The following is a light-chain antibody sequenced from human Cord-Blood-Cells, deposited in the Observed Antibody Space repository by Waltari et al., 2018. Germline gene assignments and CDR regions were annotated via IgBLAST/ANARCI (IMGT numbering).Light chain of an antibody. Sequence: QSALTQPASVSGSSGQSITISCTGTSSDVGGYNYVSWYQQQPGKAPTLMIYDVSKRPSGVSTRFSGPKSGNTASLTISGLQAEDEADYYCSSYTSSSTWVFGGGTKLTVL. CDR3: SSYTSSSTWV. J-gene: IGLJ3*02. CDR1: SSDVGGYNY. CDR2: DVS. V-gene: IGLV2-14*01.